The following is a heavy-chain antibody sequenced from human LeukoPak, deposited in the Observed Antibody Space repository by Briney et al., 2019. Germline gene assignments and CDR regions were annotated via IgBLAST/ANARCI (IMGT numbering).Heavy chain of an antibody. D-gene: IGHD3-3*02. CDR3: AKDRENGNGIWDAFDV. CDR1: GFTFNVYA. CDR2: IGTPDPT. Sequence: GGSLRLSCAASGFTFNVYATYWVRQAPGRGLEWVSSIGTPDPTHYANSVKGRFTTSRDDSKNTVFLQMNSLRAEDSATYYCAKDRENGNGIWDAFDVWGQGTVVTVSS. V-gene: IGHV3-23*01. J-gene: IGHJ3*01.